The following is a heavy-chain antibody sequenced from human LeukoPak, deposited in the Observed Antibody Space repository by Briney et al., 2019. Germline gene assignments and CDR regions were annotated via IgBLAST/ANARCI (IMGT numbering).Heavy chain of an antibody. CDR1: GYSISSAYY. V-gene: IGHV4-38-2*02. J-gene: IGHJ4*02. CDR3: ARVLEQQLPYFDY. CDR2: MYHSGST. Sequence: RSSETLSLTCSVSGYSISSAYYWGWIRQPPGKGLEWIGTMYHSGSTNYNPSLKSRVTITVDTSKNQFSLKLSSVTAADTALYYCARVLEQQLPYFDYWGQGTLVTVSS. D-gene: IGHD6-13*01.